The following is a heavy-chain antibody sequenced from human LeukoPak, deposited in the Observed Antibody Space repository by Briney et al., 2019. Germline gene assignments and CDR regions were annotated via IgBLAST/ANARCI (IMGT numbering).Heavy chain of an antibody. D-gene: IGHD6-13*01. CDR3: ARGETISSWSTFDY. J-gene: IGHJ4*02. Sequence: GGSLRLSRAASGFMFSSYWMRWVRQAPGKGLVWVSRINGDGSSATYADSVKGRFTISRDSAKNTVYLQMNSLRAEDTAVYYCARGETISSWSTFDYWGQGTLATVSS. CDR2: INGDGSSA. V-gene: IGHV3-74*01. CDR1: GFMFSSYW.